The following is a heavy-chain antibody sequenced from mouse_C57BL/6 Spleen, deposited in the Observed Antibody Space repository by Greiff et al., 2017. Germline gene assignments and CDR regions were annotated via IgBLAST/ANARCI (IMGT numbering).Heavy chain of an antibody. J-gene: IGHJ2*01. CDR1: GYTFTTYP. CDR3: ARGDLLLGYFDY. CDR2: FHPYNDDT. D-gene: IGHD1-1*01. Sequence: VQLVESGAELVKPGASVKMSCKASGYTFTTYPIEWMKQNHGKSLEWIGNFHPYNDDTKYNEKFKGKATLTVEKSSSTVYLELSRLTSDDSAVYYCARGDLLLGYFDYWGQGTTLTVSS. V-gene: IGHV1-47*01.